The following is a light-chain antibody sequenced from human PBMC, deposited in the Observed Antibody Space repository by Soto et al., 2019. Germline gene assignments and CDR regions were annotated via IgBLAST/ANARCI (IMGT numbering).Light chain of an antibody. CDR3: QQYGTSPGT. J-gene: IGKJ1*01. Sequence: EIVLTQSPGTLSLSPGERAALSCRTSQTVSSSFLAWYQQKPGQAPRLLMFDASNRATDVPDRFSGSGSGTDFTPTISGLQPEDFAVYYCQQYGTSPGTFGQGTKVDIK. CDR2: DAS. CDR1: QTVSSSF. V-gene: IGKV3-20*01.